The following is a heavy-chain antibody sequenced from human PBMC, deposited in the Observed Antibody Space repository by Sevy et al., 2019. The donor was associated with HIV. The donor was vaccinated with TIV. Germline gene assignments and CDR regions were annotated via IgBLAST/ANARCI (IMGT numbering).Heavy chain of an antibody. CDR1: GFTFSSYA. J-gene: IGHJ4*02. CDR2: ISGSGGST. V-gene: IGHV3-23*01. Sequence: GGSLRLSCAASGFTFSSYAMSWVRQAPGKGLEWVSAISGSGGSTYYADSVKGRFTISRDNSKNTLYMQMNSLRAEDTAVYYCAKDETPGPTFDCCGQGTLVTVSS. CDR3: AKDETPGPTFDC.